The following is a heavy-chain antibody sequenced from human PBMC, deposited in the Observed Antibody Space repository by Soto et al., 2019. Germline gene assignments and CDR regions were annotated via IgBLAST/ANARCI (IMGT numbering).Heavy chain of an antibody. CDR2: ISGGGTYR. J-gene: IGHJ6*04. CDR3: AGVKIRIEYSNGMDS. CDR1: GLTFSHYS. Sequence: EVQLVESGGGLVKPGGSLRLSCAASGLTFSHYSMNWVRQAPGKGLEWVSSISGGGTYRYYAESVKGRFTISRDNAKNELDLQMNSRKAGDCAVYYCAGVKIRIEYSNGMDSWGKGTTVTVSS. D-gene: IGHD6-6*01. V-gene: IGHV3-21*02.